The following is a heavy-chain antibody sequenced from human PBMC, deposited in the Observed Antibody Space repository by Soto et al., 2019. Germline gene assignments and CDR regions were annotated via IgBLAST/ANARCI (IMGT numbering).Heavy chain of an antibody. J-gene: IGHJ4*01. D-gene: IGHD2-2*01. Sequence: GGSLRLSCAPSGLPLSSYAMTWVRQAPGKGLEWVALISYDGSNKYYADSVKGRFTISRDSSKNTLYLQMNSLRDADTAFYYCGRCRSTSLHLLSEHWGQGTLDTVSS. CDR2: ISYDGSNK. V-gene: IGHV3-30-3*01. CDR3: GRCRSTSLHLLSEH. CDR1: GLPLSSYA.